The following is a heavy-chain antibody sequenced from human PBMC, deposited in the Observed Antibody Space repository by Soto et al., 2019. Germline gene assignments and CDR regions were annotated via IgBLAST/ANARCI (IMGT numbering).Heavy chain of an antibody. D-gene: IGHD2-15*01. CDR1: GGSISSGGYY. CDR2: IYYSGST. Sequence: SETLSLTCTVSGGSISSGGYYWSWIRQHPGKGLEWIGYIYYSGSTYYNPSLKSRVTISVDTSKNQFSLKLSSVTAADTAVYYCARALGYCSGGSCYGSDYFDYWGQGTLVTVSS. V-gene: IGHV4-31*03. J-gene: IGHJ4*02. CDR3: ARALGYCSGGSCYGSDYFDY.